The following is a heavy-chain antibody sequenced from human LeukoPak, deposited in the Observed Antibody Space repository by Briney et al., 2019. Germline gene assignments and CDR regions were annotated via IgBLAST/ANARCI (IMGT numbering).Heavy chain of an antibody. J-gene: IGHJ5*02. CDR2: ISAYNGNT. CDR1: VYTFTIYG. V-gene: IGHV1-18*04. D-gene: IGHD2-15*01. Sequence: GASVTVSFKASVYTFTIYGISWVRQAPGQGREWMGWISAYNGNTNYAQKLQGRVTMTTDTSTSTAYMELRSLRSDDTAVYYCARGGVDCSGGSCPKSWFDPWGQGTLVTVSS. CDR3: ARGGVDCSGGSCPKSWFDP.